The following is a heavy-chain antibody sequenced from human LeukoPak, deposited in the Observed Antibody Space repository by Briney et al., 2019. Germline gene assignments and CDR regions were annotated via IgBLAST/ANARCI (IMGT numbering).Heavy chain of an antibody. D-gene: IGHD1-26*01. V-gene: IGHV3-49*04. J-gene: IGHJ4*02. Sequence: GGSLRLSCTASGFTFGAYAMSWVRQAPGKGLEWVGFIRSKAYGGTTEYAASVKGRFTISRDDSKSIAYLQMNSLKTEDTAVYYCTRGSEWEPQTAGYWGQGTLVTVSS. CDR2: IRSKAYGGTT. CDR1: GFTFGAYA. CDR3: TRGSEWEPQTAGY.